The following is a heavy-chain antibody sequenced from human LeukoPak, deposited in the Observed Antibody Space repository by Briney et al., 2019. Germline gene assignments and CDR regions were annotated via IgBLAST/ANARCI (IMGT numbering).Heavy chain of an antibody. Sequence: GGSLRLSCAAPGFTFSDYYMSWIRQAPGKGLEWVSYISSSGSTIYYADSVKGRFTISRDNAKNSLYLQMNSLRAEDTAVYYCARDQSPYDSSGYYFYYYYGMDVWGQGTTVTVSS. J-gene: IGHJ6*02. CDR2: ISSSGSTI. CDR3: ARDQSPYDSSGYYFYYYYGMDV. D-gene: IGHD3-22*01. CDR1: GFTFSDYY. V-gene: IGHV3-11*01.